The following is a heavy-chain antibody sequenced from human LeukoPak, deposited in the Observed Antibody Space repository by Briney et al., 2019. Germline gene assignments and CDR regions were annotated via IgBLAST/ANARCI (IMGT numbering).Heavy chain of an antibody. CDR2: IIPIFGTA. CDR1: GGTFSSYA. CDR3: ARDLDSSGYFDY. V-gene: IGHV1-69*13. D-gene: IGHD3-22*01. Sequence: SVKVSCKASGGTFSSYAISWVRQAPGQGLEWMGGIIPIFGTANYAQKFQGRVTITADESTSTAYMELSSLRSEDTAVYYCARDLDSSGYFDYWGQGTLVTVSS. J-gene: IGHJ4*02.